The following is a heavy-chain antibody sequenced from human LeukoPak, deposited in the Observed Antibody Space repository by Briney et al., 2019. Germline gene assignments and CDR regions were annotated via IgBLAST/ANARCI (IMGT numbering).Heavy chain of an antibody. CDR2: IWYDGSNK. CDR3: ARRYCSSTSCYTRGRMDV. D-gene: IGHD2-2*02. V-gene: IGHV3-33*03. J-gene: IGHJ6*04. CDR1: GFTFSSYG. Sequence: GGSLRLSCAASGFTFSSYGMHWVRQAPGKGLEWVAVIWYDGSNKYYADSVKGRFTISRDNAKNSLYLQMNSLRAEDTAVYYCARRYCSSTSCYTRGRMDVWGKGTTVTVSS.